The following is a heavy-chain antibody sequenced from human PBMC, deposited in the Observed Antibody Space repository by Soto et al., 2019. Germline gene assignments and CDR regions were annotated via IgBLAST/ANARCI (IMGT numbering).Heavy chain of an antibody. Sequence: PSETLSLTCTVSGGSISSGDYYCSWIRQPPGKGLEWIGYIYYSGSTYYNPSLKSRVTISVDTSKNQFSLKLSSVTAADTAVYYCARVGITIFGVVITNDNWFDPWGQGTLVTVSS. CDR2: IYYSGST. CDR3: ARVGITIFGVVITNDNWFDP. D-gene: IGHD3-3*01. V-gene: IGHV4-30-4*01. CDR1: GGSISSGDYY. J-gene: IGHJ5*02.